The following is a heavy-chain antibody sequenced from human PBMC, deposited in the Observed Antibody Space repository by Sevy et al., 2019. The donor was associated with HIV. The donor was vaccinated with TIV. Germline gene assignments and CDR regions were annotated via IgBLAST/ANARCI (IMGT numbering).Heavy chain of an antibody. V-gene: IGHV3-23*01. D-gene: IGHD3-10*01. Sequence: GGSLRLSCAASGFTFSSYAMSWVRRAPGKGLEWVSDIRGSGGSTYYADSVKGRFTISRDNSKNTLYLQMNSLRAEDTAVYYCAKAITMVRGVISYFDYWGQGTLVTVSS. CDR2: IRGSGGST. CDR1: GFTFSSYA. CDR3: AKAITMVRGVISYFDY. J-gene: IGHJ4*02.